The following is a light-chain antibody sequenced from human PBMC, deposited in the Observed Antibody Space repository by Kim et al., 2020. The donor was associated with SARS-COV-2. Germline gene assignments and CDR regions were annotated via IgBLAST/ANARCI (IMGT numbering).Light chain of an antibody. V-gene: IGKV1-5*03. J-gene: IGKJ1*01. CDR3: QQYNSPWT. Sequence: SASVGDRVPITCRASQTISSWLAWYQQKPGKAPNLLIYKATSLETGVPSRFSGSGSGTEFTLTISGLQPDDFATYNCQQYNSPWTFGQGTKVDIK. CDR1: QTISSW. CDR2: KAT.